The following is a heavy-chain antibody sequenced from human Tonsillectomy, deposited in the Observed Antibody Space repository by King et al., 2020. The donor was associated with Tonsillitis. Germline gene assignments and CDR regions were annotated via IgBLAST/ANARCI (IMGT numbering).Heavy chain of an antibody. CDR3: ARSPGDGYNYFFDY. Sequence: VQLVESGGGLVKPGGSLRLSCAASGFTFSSYSINWVRQAPGKGLEWVSSIPSSSSNIFSADSVKGRFTISRDNAKNSLYLQMNSLRAEDTAVYYCARSPGDGYNYFFDYWGQGTLVTVSS. J-gene: IGHJ4*02. D-gene: IGHD5-24*01. CDR1: GFTFSSYS. V-gene: IGHV3-21*01. CDR2: IPSSSSNI.